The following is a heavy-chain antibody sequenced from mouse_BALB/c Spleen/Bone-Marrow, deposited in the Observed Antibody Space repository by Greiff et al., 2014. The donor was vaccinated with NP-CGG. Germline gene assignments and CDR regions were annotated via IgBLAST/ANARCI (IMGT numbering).Heavy chain of an antibody. D-gene: IGHD2-12*01. V-gene: IGHV1-7*01. CDR2: INPSTGYT. J-gene: IGHJ2*01. CDR3: ARWGDDGTFDY. CDR1: GHTFTSYW. Sequence: QVQLQQSGAELAKPGASVKMSCKASGHTFTSYWMHWVKQRPGQGLEWIGYINPSTGYTEYNQKFKDKATLTADKSSSTAYMQLSSLTSEDSAVYYCARWGDDGTFDYWGQGTTLTVSS.